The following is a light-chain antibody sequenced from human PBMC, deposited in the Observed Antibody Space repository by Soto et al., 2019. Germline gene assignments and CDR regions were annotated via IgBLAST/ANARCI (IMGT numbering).Light chain of an antibody. CDR1: QGLNKH. Sequence: EIVLTQSPATLSVSPGEKATLSCRASQGLNKHLAWYQHSPGQAPRLLIYDTSYRAAGNPARFSGSGSGTDLTLTISSLEPEDLAVYYCQQRGTCGPGTKGDIK. CDR2: DTS. V-gene: IGKV3-11*01. J-gene: IGKJ3*01. CDR3: QQRGT.